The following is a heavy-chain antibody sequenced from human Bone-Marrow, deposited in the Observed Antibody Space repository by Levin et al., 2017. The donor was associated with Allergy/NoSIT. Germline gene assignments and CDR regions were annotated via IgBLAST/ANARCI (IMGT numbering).Heavy chain of an antibody. D-gene: IGHD2-21*02. J-gene: IGHJ2*01. CDR3: AKDLGDDWYFDL. CDR1: GFTFSNYA. CDR2: LTTSGSST. V-gene: IGHV3-23*01. Sequence: GESLKISCAASGFTFSNYAMNWVRRAPGKGLEWVSTLTTSGSSTYYADSVKGRFAISRDNSKNMLFLQMNSLRPEDTAVYYCAKDLGDDWYFDLWGRGTLVTVSS.